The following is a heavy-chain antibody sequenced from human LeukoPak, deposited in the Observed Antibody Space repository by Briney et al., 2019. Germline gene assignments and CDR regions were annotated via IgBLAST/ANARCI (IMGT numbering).Heavy chain of an antibody. CDR1: GVTFSSYD. J-gene: IGHJ3*02. V-gene: IGHV3-23*01. D-gene: IGHD3-3*01. Sequence: GGSLRLSCVASGVTFSSYDMSWVRQAPGKGWEWISAISDRGKTDYADSVKGRFTISRDNSKNTLYLQLSSLRDEDTAMYYCAKLPTIFGVADSFDIWGQGTLVTVSS. CDR2: ISDRGKT. CDR3: AKLPTIFGVADSFDI.